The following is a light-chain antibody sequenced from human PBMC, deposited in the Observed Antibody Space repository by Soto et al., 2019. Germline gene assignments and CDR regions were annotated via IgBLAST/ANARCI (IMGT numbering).Light chain of an antibody. Sequence: QSVLAQPASVSGSPGQSITISCTGTSSDVGGYNYVSWYQQHPGKAPKVMIYDASNRPSGVSNRFSSSKSGNTASLTISGLQAEDEADYFCSSYTSSGTYVFGTGTKLTVL. V-gene: IGLV2-14*01. CDR2: DAS. J-gene: IGLJ1*01. CDR3: SSYTSSGTYV. CDR1: SSDVGGYNY.